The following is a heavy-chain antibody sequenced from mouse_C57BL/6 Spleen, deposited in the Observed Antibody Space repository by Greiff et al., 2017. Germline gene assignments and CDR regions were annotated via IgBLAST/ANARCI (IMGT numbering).Heavy chain of an antibody. V-gene: IGHV1-15*01. CDR2: IDPETGGT. CDR1: GYTFTDYE. J-gene: IGHJ4*01. D-gene: IGHD2-2*01. CDR3: TSRGYYDAMDY. Sequence: VQLKESGAELVRPGASVTLSCKASGYTFTDYEMNWVKQTPVHGLEWIGAIDPETGGTAYNQKFKGKAILTADKASSTAYMELRSLTSEDSAVYYCTSRGYYDAMDYWGQGTSVTVSS.